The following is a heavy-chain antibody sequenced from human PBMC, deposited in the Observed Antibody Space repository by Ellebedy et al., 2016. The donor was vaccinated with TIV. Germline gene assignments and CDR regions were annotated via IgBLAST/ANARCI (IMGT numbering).Heavy chain of an antibody. CDR2: INPNSGGT. V-gene: IGHV1-2*04. J-gene: IGHJ6*02. D-gene: IGHD3-10*01. CDR3: ARDRPNYGSGSYYADGMDV. Sequence: ASVKVSCXASGYTFTSYGISWVRQAPGQGLEWMGWINPNSGGTNYAQKFQGWVTMTRDTSISTAYMELSRLRSDNTAVYYCARDRPNYGSGSYYADGMDVWGQGTTVTVSS. CDR1: GYTFTSYG.